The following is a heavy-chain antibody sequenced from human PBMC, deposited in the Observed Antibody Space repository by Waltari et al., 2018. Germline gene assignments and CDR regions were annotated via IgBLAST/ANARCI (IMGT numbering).Heavy chain of an antibody. CDR1: GGTFSSYA. Sequence: QVQLVQSGAEVKKPGSSVKVSCKASGGTFSSYAISWVRPATGQGLEWMGGISPIFGTANYEQKFQGRVTITADESTSTAYMELSSLRSEDTAVYYCARDRSAVAGRNELGYWGQGTLVTVSS. CDR2: ISPIFGTA. CDR3: ARDRSAVAGRNELGY. D-gene: IGHD6-19*01. V-gene: IGHV1-69*13. J-gene: IGHJ4*02.